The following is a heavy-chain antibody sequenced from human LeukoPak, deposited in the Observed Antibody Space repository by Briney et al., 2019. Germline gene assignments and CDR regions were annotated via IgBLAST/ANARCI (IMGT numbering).Heavy chain of an antibody. D-gene: IGHD5-12*01. V-gene: IGHV3-48*01. Sequence: PGGSLRLSCAASGFTFSNYNMNWVRQAPGKGLEWVSYISSDSATIYYADSVKGRFTISGDNAKNSLYLQMNSLRAEDTAVYYCARGDTGSKDWGQGTLVTVSS. CDR2: ISSDSATI. CDR3: ARGDTGSKD. CDR1: GFTFSNYN. J-gene: IGHJ4*02.